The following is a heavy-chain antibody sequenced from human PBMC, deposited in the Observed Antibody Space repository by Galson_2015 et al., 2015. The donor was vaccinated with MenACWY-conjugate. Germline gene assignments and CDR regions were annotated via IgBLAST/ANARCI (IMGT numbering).Heavy chain of an antibody. V-gene: IGHV4-39*07. D-gene: IGHD5-18*01. CDR2: IYYSGST. CDR3: ARERGYSLGSDWFDP. CDR1: GGSISSSSYY. J-gene: IGHJ5*02. Sequence: SETLSLTCTVSGGSISSSSYYWGWIRQPPGKGLEWIGSIYYSGSTYYNPSLKSRVTISVDTSKNQFSLKLSSVTAADTAVYYCARERGYSLGSDWFDPWGQGTLVTVSS.